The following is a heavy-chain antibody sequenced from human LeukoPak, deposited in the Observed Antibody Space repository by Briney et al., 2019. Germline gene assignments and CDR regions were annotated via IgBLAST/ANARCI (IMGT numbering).Heavy chain of an antibody. V-gene: IGHV3-30*03. CDR2: ISYDGSNK. CDR1: GFTFSSYG. Sequence: GGSLRLSCAASGFTFSSYGMHWVRQAPGKGLEWVAVISYDGSNKYYAGSVKGRFTISRDNSKNTLYLQMNSLRAEDTAVYYCATGKVDYWGQGTLVTVSS. J-gene: IGHJ4*02. D-gene: IGHD4-23*01. CDR3: ATGKVDY.